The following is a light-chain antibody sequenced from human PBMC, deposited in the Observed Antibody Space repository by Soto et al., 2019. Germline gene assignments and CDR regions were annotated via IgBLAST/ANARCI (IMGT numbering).Light chain of an antibody. CDR3: QQYDDLPVT. V-gene: IGKV1-33*01. J-gene: IGKJ3*01. CDR2: DSS. Sequence: DIQMTQSPSSLSASVGDRVTITCQASQDVNHFLNWYQQKPGKAPKLLIYDSSNLQTGVPSRFTGSGSGTDFTXTXSSXQXXDIATYYCQQYDDLPVTFGPGTKVDIK. CDR1: QDVNHF.